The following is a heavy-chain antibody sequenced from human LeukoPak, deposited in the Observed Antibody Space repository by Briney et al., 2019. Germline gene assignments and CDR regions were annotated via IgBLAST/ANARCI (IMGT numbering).Heavy chain of an antibody. CDR2: INHSGST. Sequence: SETLSLTCAVYGGSFSGYYWSWIRQPPGKGLEWIGEINHSGSTNYNPSLKSRVTISVDTSKNQFSLKLSSVTAADTAVYYCARGRYVDTAMALDYWGQGTLVTVSS. D-gene: IGHD5-18*01. CDR3: ARGRYVDTAMALDY. CDR1: GGSFSGYY. V-gene: IGHV4-34*01. J-gene: IGHJ4*02.